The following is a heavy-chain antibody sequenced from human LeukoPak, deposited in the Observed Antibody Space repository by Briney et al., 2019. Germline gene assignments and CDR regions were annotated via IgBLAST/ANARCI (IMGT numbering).Heavy chain of an antibody. V-gene: IGHV1-58*02. CDR2: IVLGAGNT. Sequence: ASVKVSCKASGFTFPNSAMQWVRQARGRRLEWIGWIVLGAGNTVYSHKFHDRVTIARDISTNTAYMELSSLKSEDTAVYYCAAQRGASLHDFWSTRLFDPWGQGTLVTVSS. CDR3: AAQRGASLHDFWSTRLFDP. J-gene: IGHJ5*02. D-gene: IGHD3-3*01. CDR1: GFTFPNSA.